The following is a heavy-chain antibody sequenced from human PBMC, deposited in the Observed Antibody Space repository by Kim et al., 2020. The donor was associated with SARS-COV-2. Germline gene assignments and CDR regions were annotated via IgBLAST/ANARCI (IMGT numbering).Heavy chain of an antibody. Sequence: GGSLRLSCAASGFTFSSYSMNWVRQAPGKGLEWVSYISSSSTIYYADSVKGRFTISRDNAKNSLYLQMNSLRDEDTAVYYCASYCSSTSCYYYWGQGTLVTVSS. CDR2: ISSSSTI. V-gene: IGHV3-48*02. CDR3: ASYCSSTSCYYY. D-gene: IGHD2-2*01. CDR1: GFTFSSYS. J-gene: IGHJ4*02.